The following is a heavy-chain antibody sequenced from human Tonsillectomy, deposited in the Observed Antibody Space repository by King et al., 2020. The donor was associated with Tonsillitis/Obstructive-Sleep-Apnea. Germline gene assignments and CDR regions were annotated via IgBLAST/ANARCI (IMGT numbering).Heavy chain of an antibody. CDR2: IIPLFGAA. J-gene: IGHJ4*02. D-gene: IGHD2-2*01. V-gene: IGHV1-69*01. Sequence: QLVQSGAEVKKPGSSVKVSCKASGGTFSSYAISWVRQAPGQGLEWMGGIIPLFGAANYAQKFQGRVTITADESTSTAYMELSSLRSEDTAVYYCAGGTVVVPAASHLYYFDYWGQGTLDTVSS. CDR1: GGTFSSYA. CDR3: AGGTVVVPAASHLYYFDY.